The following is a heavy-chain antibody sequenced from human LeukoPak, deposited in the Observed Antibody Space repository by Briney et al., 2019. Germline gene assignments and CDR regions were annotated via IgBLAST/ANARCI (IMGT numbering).Heavy chain of an antibody. CDR2: ILMDGSQQ. CDR1: GFGFNGYA. Sequence: PGRSLRLSCAASGFGFNGYAMHWVRQPPGTGLEWVAVILMDGSQQYYADSVKGRFTISRDNSKNTLYLQMNSLRSEDTSVYYCAREVYSYALDALDLWGQGTMVTVSS. V-gene: IGHV3-30*04. J-gene: IGHJ3*01. CDR3: AREVYSYALDALDL. D-gene: IGHD2-2*01.